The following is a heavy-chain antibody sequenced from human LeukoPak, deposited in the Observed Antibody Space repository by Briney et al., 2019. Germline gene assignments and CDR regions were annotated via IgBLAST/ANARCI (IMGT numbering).Heavy chain of an antibody. Sequence: GGSLRLSCAASGFTFSSYEMNWVRQAPGKGLEWVSYISSSGTTIYYADSVKGRFTISRDNAKNSLYLQMNSLRAEDTAVYYCARGSSSSWKYCFDYWGQGTLVTVSS. CDR3: ARGSSSSWKYCFDY. J-gene: IGHJ4*02. V-gene: IGHV3-48*03. CDR1: GFTFSSYE. D-gene: IGHD6-13*01. CDR2: ISSSGTTI.